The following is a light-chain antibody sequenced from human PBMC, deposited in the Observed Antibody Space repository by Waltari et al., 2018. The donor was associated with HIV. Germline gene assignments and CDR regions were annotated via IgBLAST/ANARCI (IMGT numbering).Light chain of an antibody. Sequence: QSALTQPASVSGSPGQSITISCTGTSSDVGSYYLVSWYQQHPGKAPKLMIYEVSKRPSGVSTRCSGSKSGNTASLTISGLQAEDEADYYCCSYAVSSTFVVFGGGTKLTVL. V-gene: IGLV2-23*02. CDR1: SSDVGSYYL. J-gene: IGLJ2*01. CDR3: CSYAVSSTFVV. CDR2: EVS.